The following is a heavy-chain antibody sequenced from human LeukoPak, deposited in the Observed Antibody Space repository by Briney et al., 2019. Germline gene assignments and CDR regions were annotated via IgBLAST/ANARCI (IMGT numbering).Heavy chain of an antibody. J-gene: IGHJ6*03. V-gene: IGHV4-61*02. CDR1: GDAISYGSYY. D-gene: IGHD3-3*01. CDR3: ARDVPIFGVVSYYYYMDV. CDR2: IYTGGNT. Sequence: SQTLSLTYTVSGDAISYGSYYWSWIRQPPGKGLEWIGRIYTGGNTNYNPSLKSRVTISVDTSKNQFSLELSSVTAADTAVYYCARDVPIFGVVSYYYYMDVWGQGTTVTVS.